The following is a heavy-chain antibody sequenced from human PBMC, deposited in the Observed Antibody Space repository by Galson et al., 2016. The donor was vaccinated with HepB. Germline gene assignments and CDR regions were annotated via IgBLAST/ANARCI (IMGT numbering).Heavy chain of an antibody. CDR3: ARQNRRTTVTSPLDY. D-gene: IGHD4-17*01. V-gene: IGHV3-23*01. Sequence: SLRLSCAASGFTFSSYAMRWVRQAPGKGLEWVSAISGSGGSTYYADSVKGRFTISRDNSKNTLYLQMNSLRAEDTAFYYCARQNRRTTVTSPLDYWGQGTLVTVSS. CDR2: ISGSGGST. CDR1: GFTFSSYA. J-gene: IGHJ4*02.